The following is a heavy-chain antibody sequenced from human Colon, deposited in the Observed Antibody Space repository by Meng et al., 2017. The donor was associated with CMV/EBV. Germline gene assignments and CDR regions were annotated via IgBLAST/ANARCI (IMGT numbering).Heavy chain of an antibody. J-gene: IGHJ4*02. V-gene: IGHV3-15*01. CDR3: TTVANVLSGFDY. Sequence: GESLKISCAASGFTFSDAWMSWVRQAPGKGLEWVGRIKSKSDGGTTDYGAPVRGTFTISRDDSKNTLYLQMNNLRTEDTAVYYCTTVANVLSGFDYWGQGTPVTVS. CDR2: IKSKSDGGTT. CDR1: GFTFSDAW. D-gene: IGHD3-10*01.